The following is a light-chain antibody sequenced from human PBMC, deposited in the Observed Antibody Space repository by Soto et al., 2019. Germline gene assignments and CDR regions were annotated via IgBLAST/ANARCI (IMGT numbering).Light chain of an antibody. CDR2: SNN. J-gene: IGLJ1*01. CDR1: RSNIGSNT. Sequence: QSVLTQPPSASETPGQRVTISCSGSRSNIGSNTVNWYQQLPGTAPKLLMYSNNQRPSGVPDRFSGSKSGTSASLAISSLQSEDEADYYCAAWDDSLNEVFGTGTKLTVL. CDR3: AAWDDSLNEV. V-gene: IGLV1-44*01.